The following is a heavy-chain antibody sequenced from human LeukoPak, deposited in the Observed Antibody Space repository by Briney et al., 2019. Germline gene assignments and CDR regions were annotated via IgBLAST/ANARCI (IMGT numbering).Heavy chain of an antibody. CDR3: ATLTGGDDAFDI. D-gene: IGHD4-23*01. V-gene: IGHV4-59*01. CDR1: GGSISSYY. J-gene: IGHJ3*02. Sequence: SQTLSLTCTVSGGSISSYYWSWIRQPPGKGLEWIGYIFYTGSTNYNPSLKSRVTISVLTSKNRFSLKLSSVTAADTAVYYCATLTGGDDAFDIWGQGTMVTVSS. CDR2: IFYTGST.